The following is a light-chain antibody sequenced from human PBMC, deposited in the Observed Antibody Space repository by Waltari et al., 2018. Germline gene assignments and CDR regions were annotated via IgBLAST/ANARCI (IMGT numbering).Light chain of an antibody. CDR3: QQFISYPRT. CDR1: QNIRTY. CDR2: GAS. Sequence: DIQMAQSPSSLSASVGDTVTVTCRASQNIRTYLNWYQQKPAKAPKLHIYGASTLKRGVPSRFRGSASGTEFTLTVTNLQPDDFATYYCQQFISYPRTFGGGTKVEIK. V-gene: IGKV1-39*01. J-gene: IGKJ4*01.